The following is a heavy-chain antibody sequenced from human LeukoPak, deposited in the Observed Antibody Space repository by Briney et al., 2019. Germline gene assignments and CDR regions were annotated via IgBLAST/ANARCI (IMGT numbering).Heavy chain of an antibody. CDR2: IYYSGST. J-gene: IGHJ5*02. CDR3: ARAYYYGSNWFDP. Sequence: SQTLSLTCTVSGGSISSGGYCWSWIRQHPGKGLEWIGYIYYSGSTYYNPSLKSRVTISVDASKNQFSLKLSSVTAADTAVYYCARAYYYGSNWFDPWGQGTLVTVSS. D-gene: IGHD3-10*01. CDR1: GGSISSGGYC. V-gene: IGHV4-31*03.